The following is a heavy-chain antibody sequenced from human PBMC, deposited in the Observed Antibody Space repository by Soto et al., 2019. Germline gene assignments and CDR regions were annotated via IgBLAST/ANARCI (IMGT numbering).Heavy chain of an antibody. CDR3: AKDRRIVVTAIIDY. D-gene: IGHD2-21*02. V-gene: IGHV3-30*18. Sequence: PGVSLRLSCAASGFTFSSYGMHWVRQAPGKGLEWVAVISYDGSNKYYADSVKGRFTISRDNSKNTLYLQMNSLRAEDTAVYYCAKDRRIVVTAIIDYWGQGTLVTVSS. J-gene: IGHJ4*02. CDR2: ISYDGSNK. CDR1: GFTFSSYG.